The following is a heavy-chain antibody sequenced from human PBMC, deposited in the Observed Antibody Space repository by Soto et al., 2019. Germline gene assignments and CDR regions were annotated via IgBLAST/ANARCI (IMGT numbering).Heavy chain of an antibody. V-gene: IGHV3-23*01. J-gene: IGHJ6*01. D-gene: IGHD2-8*01. CDR2: ISGSDDST. CDR3: VIDWCVDTCPCMDV. CDR1: GFTFNNYA. Sequence: EVQLLESGGGLVQPGGSLRLSCAASGFTFNNYAMTWVRQAPGKGLEWVSTISGSDDSTYYAESVKGRPTISRDNSENALYLQMSSLRAEDTALYYCVIDWCVDTCPCMDVWGQGTTVTVSS.